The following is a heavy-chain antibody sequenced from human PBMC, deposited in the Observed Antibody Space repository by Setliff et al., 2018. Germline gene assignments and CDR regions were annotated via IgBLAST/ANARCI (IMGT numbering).Heavy chain of an antibody. J-gene: IGHJ6*03. D-gene: IGHD2-15*01. CDR3: ARGEHIVSGDFYHYIDV. CDR1: GYTFTNYY. Sequence: ASVKVSCKASGYTFTNYYINWVRQAPGQGLEWMGIINPRAGTTSYAQKLQGRVTMTRDTSTNTVYMELSSLKSDDTAVYYCARGEHIVSGDFYHYIDVWGKGTTVTVSS. V-gene: IGHV1-46*04. CDR2: INPRAGTT.